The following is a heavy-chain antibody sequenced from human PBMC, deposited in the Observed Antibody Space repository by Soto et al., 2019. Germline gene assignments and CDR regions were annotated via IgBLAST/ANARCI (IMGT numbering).Heavy chain of an antibody. CDR3: ARRMRTVTFSYQYGMDV. V-gene: IGHV5-51*01. CDR1: GYXFTSYL. D-gene: IGHD4-17*01. CDR2: IYPGDSDT. J-gene: IGHJ6*02. Sequence: EXLKISCKGSGYXFTSYLVGWVRQMPGKGLEWVGIIYPGDSDTRYSPSFQGQVTSSADKSISTSYLQWSSLKASDTAMYYRARRMRTVTFSYQYGMDVWGQGTTGTVSS.